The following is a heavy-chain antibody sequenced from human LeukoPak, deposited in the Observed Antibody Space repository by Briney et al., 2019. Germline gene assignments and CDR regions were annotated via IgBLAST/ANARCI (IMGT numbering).Heavy chain of an antibody. CDR3: ARGGGYSGYVDY. J-gene: IGHJ4*02. V-gene: IGHV4-61*02. D-gene: IGHD5-12*01. Sequence: PSQTLSLTCTVSGGSISSGSYYWSWIRQPAGKGLEWIGRIYTSGSTNYNPSLKSRVTISVDTSKNQFSLKLSSVTAADTAVYYCARGGGYSGYVDYWGQGTLVTVSS. CDR1: GGSISSGSYY. CDR2: IYTSGST.